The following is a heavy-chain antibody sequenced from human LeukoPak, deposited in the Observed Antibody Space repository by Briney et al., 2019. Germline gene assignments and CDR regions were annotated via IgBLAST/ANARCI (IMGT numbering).Heavy chain of an antibody. CDR1: GYSFTSYW. V-gene: IGHV5-51*01. CDR3: ARRSMAVRGYSGYDYDY. CDR2: IYPGDSDT. D-gene: IGHD5-12*01. Sequence: GESLKISCKGSGYSFTSYWIGWVRQMPGKGLEWMGLIYPGDSDTRYSPSFQGQVTISADKSISTAYLQWSSLKASDTAMYYCARRSMAVRGYSGYDYDYWGQGTLVTVSS. J-gene: IGHJ4*02.